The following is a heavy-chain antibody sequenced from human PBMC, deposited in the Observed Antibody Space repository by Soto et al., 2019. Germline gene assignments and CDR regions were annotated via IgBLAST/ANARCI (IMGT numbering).Heavy chain of an antibody. D-gene: IGHD5-18*01. CDR2: IYYSGST. Sequence: HGELQESGQGLVKHSQTLSRTCTVSGGSISSGGYYWSWIRKHPGKGLEWIGYIYYSGSTYYNPSLKSRVTISVDTSKNQFSLKLSSVTAAYTAVYYCARDRVDGYTALVAGYGMDVWGQGTTVTVSS. V-gene: IGHV4-31*03. CDR1: GGSISSGGYY. CDR3: ARDRVDGYTALVAGYGMDV. J-gene: IGHJ6*02.